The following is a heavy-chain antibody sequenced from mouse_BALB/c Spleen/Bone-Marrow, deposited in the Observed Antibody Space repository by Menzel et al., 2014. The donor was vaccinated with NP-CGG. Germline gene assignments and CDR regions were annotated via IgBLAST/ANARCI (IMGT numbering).Heavy chain of an antibody. CDR3: SRLDLFAY. CDR2: IDPAHGNT. CDR1: GFNIKDTY. Sequence: EVQAVESGAELVKPGASVKLSCTASGFNIKDTYMHWVKQRSELRLERIGRIDPAHGNTKYDPKFQGKATITADTSSNTAYLKLSSLTSDDTAVYYGSRLDLFAYWGQGTLVTVSA. J-gene: IGHJ3*01. V-gene: IGHV14-3*02.